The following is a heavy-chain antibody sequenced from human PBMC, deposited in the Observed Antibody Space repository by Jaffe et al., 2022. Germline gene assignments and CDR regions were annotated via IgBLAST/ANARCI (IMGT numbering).Heavy chain of an antibody. CDR1: GGSVSSGSYY. J-gene: IGHJ4*02. D-gene: IGHD3-3*01. CDR2: IYYSGST. CDR3: ARRLQFSWSGYHFDY. V-gene: IGHV4-61*01. Sequence: QVQLQESGPGLVKPSETLSLTCTVSGGSVSSGSYYWSWIRQPPGKGLEWIGYIYYSGSTNYNPSLKSRVTISVDTSKNQFSLKLSSVTAADTAVYYCARRLQFSWSGYHFDYWGQGTLVTVSS.